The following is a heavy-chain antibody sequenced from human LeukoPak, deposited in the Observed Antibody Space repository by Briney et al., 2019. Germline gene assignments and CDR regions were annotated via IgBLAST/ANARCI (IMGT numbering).Heavy chain of an antibody. D-gene: IGHD3-22*01. CDR3: ATTYDSSGCD. CDR1: GFTFSNFW. Sequence: QPGGSLRLSCAASGFTFSNFWMAWVRQAPGKGLEWVANIKQDGSVQFYGDSVKGRFTISRDNAKNSLYLQMNNLRAEDTAVYYCATTYDSSGCDWGQGTLVTVSS. V-gene: IGHV3-7*01. CDR2: IKQDGSVQ. J-gene: IGHJ4*02.